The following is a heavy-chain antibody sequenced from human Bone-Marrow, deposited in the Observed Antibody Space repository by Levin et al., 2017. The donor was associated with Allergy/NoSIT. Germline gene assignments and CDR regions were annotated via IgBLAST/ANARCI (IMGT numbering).Heavy chain of an antibody. CDR1: GVSISRGGYA. CDR2: IYETGTT. Sequence: SQTLSLTCVVSGVSISRGGYAWSWIRQPPGQGPEWIGHIYETGTTYENPSLESRVTISLDKSKNQFSLILTSVSAADTAVYFCARALTYGSGAFDFWGQGIRVTVSS. V-gene: IGHV4-30-2*01. D-gene: IGHD3-10*01. CDR3: ARALTYGSGAFDF. J-gene: IGHJ4*02.